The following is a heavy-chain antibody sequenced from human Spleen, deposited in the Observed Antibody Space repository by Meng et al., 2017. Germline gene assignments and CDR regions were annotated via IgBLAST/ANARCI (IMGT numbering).Heavy chain of an antibody. J-gene: IGHJ4*02. D-gene: IGHD3-3*01. CDR3: ARMAAALGVVY. V-gene: IGHV4-31*03. Sequence: SETLSLTCTVSGGSISSDGYYWSWIRQHPGKGLEWIGYISYSGSTYYNPSLKSRVTISLDTSKNQFSLKLTSVTAADTAVYYCARMAAALGVVYWGQGRLVTVSS. CDR2: ISYSGST. CDR1: GGSISSDGYY.